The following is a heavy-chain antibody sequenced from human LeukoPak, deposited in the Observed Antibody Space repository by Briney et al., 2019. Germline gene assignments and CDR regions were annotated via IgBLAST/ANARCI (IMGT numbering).Heavy chain of an antibody. CDR1: GFTFSDFW. J-gene: IGHJ4*02. D-gene: IGHD6-25*01. Sequence: GGSLRLSFAASGFTFSDFWMHWVRQPPGKGPEWLSRTSKDGSHTVYADSAKGRFTASRDNSKNTVYLEVTNMRPEDTAVYYCARGGYSGSYYRFSWGQGTPVTVAS. CDR3: ARGGYSGSYYRFS. V-gene: IGHV3-74*01. CDR2: TSKDGSHT.